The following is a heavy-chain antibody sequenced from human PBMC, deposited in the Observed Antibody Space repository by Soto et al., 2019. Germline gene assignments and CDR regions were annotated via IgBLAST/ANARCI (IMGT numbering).Heavy chain of an antibody. CDR3: ARDLVPAAHDEMLNWFDP. J-gene: IGHJ5*02. CDR1: GFSFGGYA. V-gene: IGHV3-23*01. CDR2: ISGGGTST. Sequence: EVQLLESGGALVQPGGSLRLSCAASGFSFGGYAMSWVRQAPGKGLGWVSGISGGGTSTYYADSVKGRFTISRDSSKNTLYLQMNSLRAEDTAVYYCARDLVPAAHDEMLNWFDPWGQGTLVTVSS. D-gene: IGHD2-2*01.